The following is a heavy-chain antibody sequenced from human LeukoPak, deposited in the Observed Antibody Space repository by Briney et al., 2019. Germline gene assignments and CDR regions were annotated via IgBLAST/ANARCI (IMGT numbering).Heavy chain of an antibody. CDR1: GYSFSNYW. J-gene: IGHJ3*02. V-gene: IGHV5-51*01. D-gene: IGHD3-22*01. Sequence: GESLNISGKGSGYSFSNYWIGWARQMPGKGLEWMGNIYPVDSDTRYSPSFQGQVTISADKSISTAYLQWSSLKASDTAMYCCARGAQVYYDSTAFDIWGQGTMVTVSS. CDR2: IYPVDSDT. CDR3: ARGAQVYYDSTAFDI.